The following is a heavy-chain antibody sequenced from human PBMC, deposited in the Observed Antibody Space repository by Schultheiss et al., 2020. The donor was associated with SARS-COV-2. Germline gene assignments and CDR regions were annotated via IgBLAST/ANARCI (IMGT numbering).Heavy chain of an antibody. CDR3: ARERPASGPSFDY. J-gene: IGHJ4*02. Sequence: GGSLRLSCAASGFTFSGSAMHWVRQASGKGLEWVSYISSSGSTIYYADSVKGRFTISRDNAKNSLYLQMNSLRAEDTALYYCARERPASGPSFDYWGQGALVTVSS. D-gene: IGHD2-15*01. CDR2: ISSSGSTI. V-gene: IGHV3-48*03. CDR1: GFTFSGSA.